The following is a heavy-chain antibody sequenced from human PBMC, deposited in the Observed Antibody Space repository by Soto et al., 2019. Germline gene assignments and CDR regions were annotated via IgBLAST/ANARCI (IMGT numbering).Heavy chain of an antibody. J-gene: IGHJ5*02. V-gene: IGHV1-69*01. CDR1: GGTFSRYA. CDR2: IIPIFGTA. Sequence: QVQLVQSGAEVKKPGSSVKVSCKASGGTFSRYAISWVRQAPGQGLEWMGGIIPIFGTANYAQKYQGRVTITADESTSKGIRERSSLRFEDTGLYYCERAILGRTTTGWLDPWGEGTLVTVSS. CDR3: ERAILGRTTTGWLDP. D-gene: IGHD1-26*01.